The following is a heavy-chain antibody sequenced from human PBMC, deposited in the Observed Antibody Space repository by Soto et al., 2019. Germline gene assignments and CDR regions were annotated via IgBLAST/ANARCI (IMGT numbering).Heavy chain of an antibody. CDR3: ARDYAITMPRAFDI. J-gene: IGHJ3*02. D-gene: IGHD3-3*01. Sequence: HVQLVQSGAEVKKPGSSVKVSCKVSGGTFSSYAISWVRQAPGHGFEWMGGIIPIFGPANYAQKFQGRVTITADESTSTAYMELSSLRAEDTAVYYCARDYAITMPRAFDIWGQGTMFTVSS. CDR2: IIPIFGPA. V-gene: IGHV1-69*01. CDR1: GGTFSSYA.